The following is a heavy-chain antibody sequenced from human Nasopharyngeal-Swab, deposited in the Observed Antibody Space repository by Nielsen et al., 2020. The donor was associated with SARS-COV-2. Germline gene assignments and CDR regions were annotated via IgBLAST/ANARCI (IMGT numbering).Heavy chain of an antibody. V-gene: IGHV3-30*18. CDR2: ISYDGGSK. CDR3: AKDKRYFDWDGMDV. CDR1: GFTLSTYG. Sequence: GGSLRLSCAASGFTLSTYGMHWVRQAPGKGLEWVAVISYDGGSKYYADSVKGRFTISRDNSKNTLYLQMNSLRAEDTAVYYCAKDKRYFDWDGMDVWGQGTTVTVSS. J-gene: IGHJ6*02. D-gene: IGHD3-9*01.